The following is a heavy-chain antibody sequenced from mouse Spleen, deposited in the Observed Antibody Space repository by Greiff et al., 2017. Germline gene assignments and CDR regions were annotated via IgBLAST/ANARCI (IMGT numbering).Heavy chain of an antibody. CDR2: INPGSGGT. Sequence: QVQLKESGAELVRPGTSVKVSCKASGYAFTNYLIEWVKQRPGQGLEWIGVINPGSGGTNYNEKFKGKATLTADKSSSTAYMQLSSLTSEDSAVYFCARGVVARYYFDYWGQGTTLTVSS. V-gene: IGHV1-54*01. CDR3: ARGVVARYYFDY. CDR1: GYAFTNYL. J-gene: IGHJ2*01. D-gene: IGHD1-1*01.